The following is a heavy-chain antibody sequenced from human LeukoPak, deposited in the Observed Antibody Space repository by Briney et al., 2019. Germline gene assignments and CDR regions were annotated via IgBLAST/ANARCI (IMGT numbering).Heavy chain of an antibody. CDR3: ARDLLRGYSYGCFEY. J-gene: IGHJ4*02. D-gene: IGHD5-18*01. Sequence: GGSLRLSCAAFGFTFSSYSMNWVRQAPGKGLEWVSYISRSGTTIYYADSVKGRFTISRDNAKNSLYLQMNSLRAEDTAVYYCARDLLRGYSYGCFEYWGQGDLGPASS. CDR2: ISRSGTTI. CDR1: GFTFSSYS. V-gene: IGHV3-48*04.